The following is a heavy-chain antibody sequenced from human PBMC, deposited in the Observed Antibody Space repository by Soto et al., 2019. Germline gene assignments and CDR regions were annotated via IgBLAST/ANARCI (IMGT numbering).Heavy chain of an antibody. Sequence: PGGSLRLSCAASGFTFSSYAMSWVRQAPGKGLEWVSAISGSGDSTYYADSVKGRFTISRDNSKNTLYLQMNSLRAEDTAVYYCAKVITMIVVAPSDIWGQGTMVTVSS. CDR1: GFTFSSYA. J-gene: IGHJ3*02. D-gene: IGHD3-22*01. V-gene: IGHV3-23*01. CDR2: ISGSGDST. CDR3: AKVITMIVVAPSDI.